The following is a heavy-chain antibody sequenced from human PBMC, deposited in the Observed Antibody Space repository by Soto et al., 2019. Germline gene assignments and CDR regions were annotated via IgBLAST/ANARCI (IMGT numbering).Heavy chain of an antibody. Sequence: EVQLVESGGGLVQPGRSLRLSCAASGFTFDDYAMHWVRQAPGKGLEWVSGISWNSGSIGYADSVKGRFTISRDNAKNSLYSQMKSLGAEDTAFFYCAKGGGGHWGQGTLVTVSS. J-gene: IGHJ1*01. CDR3: AKGGGGH. V-gene: IGHV3-9*01. CDR1: GFTFDDYA. D-gene: IGHD3-16*01. CDR2: ISWNSGSI.